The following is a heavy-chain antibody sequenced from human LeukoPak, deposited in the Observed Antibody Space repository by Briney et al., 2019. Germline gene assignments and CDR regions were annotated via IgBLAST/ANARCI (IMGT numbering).Heavy chain of an antibody. J-gene: IGHJ4*02. V-gene: IGHV4-34*01. CDR3: ARGRGRALDY. CDR2: INHSGST. Sequence: PSETLSLTCTVSGGSISSYYWSWIRQPPGKGLEWIGEINHSGSTNYNPSLKSRVTISVDTSKNQFSLKLSSVTAADTAVYYCARGRGRALDYWGQGTLVTVSS. D-gene: IGHD6-25*01. CDR1: GGSISSYY.